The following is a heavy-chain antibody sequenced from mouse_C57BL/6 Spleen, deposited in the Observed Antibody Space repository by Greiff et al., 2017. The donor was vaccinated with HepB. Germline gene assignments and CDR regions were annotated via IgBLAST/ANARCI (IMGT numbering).Heavy chain of an antibody. Sequence: VQLQQPGAELVKPGASVKLSCKASGYTFTSYWMHWVKQRPGQGLEWIGMIHPNSGSTNYNEKFKSKATLTVDKSSSTAYMQLSSLTSEDSAVYSCVRGPYDSSWFSYWGQGALVTVSA. CDR3: VRGPYDSSWFSY. CDR2: IHPNSGST. V-gene: IGHV1-64*01. J-gene: IGHJ3*01. D-gene: IGHD2-4*01. CDR1: GYTFTSYW.